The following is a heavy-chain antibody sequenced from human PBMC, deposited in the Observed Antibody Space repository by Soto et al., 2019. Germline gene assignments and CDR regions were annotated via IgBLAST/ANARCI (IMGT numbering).Heavy chain of an antibody. Sequence: GESLKISCKGSGYSFTSYWIGWVRQMPGKGLEWMGIIYPGDSDTRYSPSFQGQVTISADKSISTAYLQWSSLKASDTDMYYCARQLYCSGGSCYSNAFDIWGQGTMVTVSS. CDR2: IYPGDSDT. J-gene: IGHJ3*02. V-gene: IGHV5-51*01. CDR3: ARQLYCSGGSCYSNAFDI. D-gene: IGHD2-15*01. CDR1: GYSFTSYW.